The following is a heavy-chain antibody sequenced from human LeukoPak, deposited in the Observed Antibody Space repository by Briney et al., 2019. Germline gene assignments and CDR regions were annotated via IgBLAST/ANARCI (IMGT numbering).Heavy chain of an antibody. CDR3: ARGAVYYMDI. J-gene: IGHJ6*03. V-gene: IGHV3-53*01. Sequence: GGSLRLSCAASGFTVSSNYMSWVRQAPGKGLEWVSVIYSGGSTYYADSVKGRFIISRDNSKNTLYVQMNSLRAEDTAVYYCARGAVYYMDIWGKGTTVTISS. D-gene: IGHD6-19*01. CDR1: GFTVSSNY. CDR2: IYSGGST.